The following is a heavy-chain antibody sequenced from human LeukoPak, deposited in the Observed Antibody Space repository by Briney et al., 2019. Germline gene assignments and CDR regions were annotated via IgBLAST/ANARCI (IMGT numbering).Heavy chain of an antibody. CDR3: ARSVSSAWSSFDY. D-gene: IGHD6-13*01. CDR2: IYSGGNT. V-gene: IGHV3-53*05. Sequence: GGSRRLSSAASGFTVSSNYMSWVRQAPGKVLEWVSVIYSGGNTYYAGSVKGRFTISRDNSKNTLYLQMNSVRAEDTAVYYCARSVSSAWSSFDYWGQGTLVTVSS. J-gene: IGHJ4*02. CDR1: GFTVSSNY.